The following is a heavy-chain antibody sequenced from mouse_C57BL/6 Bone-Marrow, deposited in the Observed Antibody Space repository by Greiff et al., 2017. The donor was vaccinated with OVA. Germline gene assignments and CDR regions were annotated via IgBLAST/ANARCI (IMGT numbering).Heavy chain of an antibody. CDR2: INPYNGDT. J-gene: IGHJ4*01. CDR3: ARRYYYAMDY. Sequence: EVMLVESGPELVKPGDSVKISCKASGYSFTGYFMNWVMQSHGKSLEWIGRINPYNGDTFYNQKFKGKATLTVDKSSSTAHMELRSLTSEDSAVYYCARRYYYAMDYWGQGTSVTVSS. CDR1: GYSFTGYF. V-gene: IGHV1-20*01.